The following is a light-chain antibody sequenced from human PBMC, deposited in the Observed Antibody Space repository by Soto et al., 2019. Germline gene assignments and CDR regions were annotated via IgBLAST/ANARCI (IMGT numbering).Light chain of an antibody. CDR1: QSISSY. Sequence: EIVLTQSPATLSLSPGERATLSCRASQSISSYLAWYQQKPGQAPRLLIYDASNRATGIPARFSGGGTGTDFTLTISSLEPEEFAVYYCQQRSNWPPTFGGGTKVEIK. CDR2: DAS. V-gene: IGKV3-11*01. J-gene: IGKJ4*01. CDR3: QQRSNWPPT.